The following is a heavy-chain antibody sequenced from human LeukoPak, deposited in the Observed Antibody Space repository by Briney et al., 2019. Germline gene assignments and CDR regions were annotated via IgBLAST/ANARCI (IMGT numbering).Heavy chain of an antibody. CDR1: GGSFSGYY. V-gene: IGHV4-34*01. D-gene: IGHD4-17*01. CDR2: INHSGST. CDR3: ARSPTVTTWIDY. J-gene: IGHJ4*02. Sequence: SETLSLTCAVYGGSFSGYYWSWIRQPPGKGLGWIGEINHSGSTNYNPSLKSRVTISVDTSKNQFSLKLSSVTAADTAVYYCARSPTVTTWIDYWGQGTLVTVSS.